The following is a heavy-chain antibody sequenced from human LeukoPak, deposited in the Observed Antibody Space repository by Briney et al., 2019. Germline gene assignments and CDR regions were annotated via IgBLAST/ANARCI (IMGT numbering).Heavy chain of an antibody. CDR2: ISGSGGST. CDR1: GLTFSSYA. V-gene: IGHV3-23*01. J-gene: IGHJ6*03. Sequence: QPGGSLRLSCAASGLTFSSYAMSWVRQAPGKGLEWVSTISGSGGSTYYADSVKGRFTISRDNSKNTLYLQMNSLRAEDTAVYYCAKDNPRYYYMDVWGKGTTVTVSS. CDR3: AKDNPRYYYMDV.